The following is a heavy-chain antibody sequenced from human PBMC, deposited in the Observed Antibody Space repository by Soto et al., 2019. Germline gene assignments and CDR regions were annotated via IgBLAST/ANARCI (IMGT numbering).Heavy chain of an antibody. J-gene: IGHJ4*02. CDR1: GGSFSGYY. CDR2: INHSGST. CDR3: ASSLLPPHSQHY. V-gene: IGHV4-34*01. Sequence: SETLSLTCAVYGGSFSGYYWSWIRQPPGKGLEWIGEINHSGSTNYNPSLKSRVTISVDTSKNQFSLKLSSVTAADTAVYYCASSLLPPHSQHYSGQGTLVTVSS. D-gene: IGHD2-15*01.